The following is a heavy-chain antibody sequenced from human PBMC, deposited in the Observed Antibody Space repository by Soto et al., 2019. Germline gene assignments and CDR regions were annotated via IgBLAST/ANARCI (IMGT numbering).Heavy chain of an antibody. V-gene: IGHV3-30*18. CDR3: AKCLTEYPDHGMDV. CDR1: GFTFSSYG. Sequence: PGGSLRLSCAASGFTFSSYGMHWVRQAPSKGLEWVAVISYDGSNKYYADSVEGRFTISRDNSKNTLYLQMNSLRAEDTAVYYCAKCLTEYPDHGMDVWGQGTTVTVSS. CDR2: ISYDGSNK. J-gene: IGHJ6*02.